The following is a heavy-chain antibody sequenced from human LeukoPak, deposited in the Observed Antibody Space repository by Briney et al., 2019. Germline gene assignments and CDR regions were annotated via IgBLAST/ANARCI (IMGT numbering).Heavy chain of an antibody. CDR3: ARGKAEQWLVQETALEY. V-gene: IGHV1-8*03. J-gene: IGHJ4*02. CDR2: MNPNSGNT. D-gene: IGHD6-19*01. Sequence: ASVKVSCKASGYTFTSYDINWVRQATGQGLEWMGWMNPNSGNTGYAQKFQGRATITRNTSISTAYMELSSLRSEDTAVYYCARGKAEQWLVQETALEYWGQGTLVTVSS. CDR1: GYTFTSYD.